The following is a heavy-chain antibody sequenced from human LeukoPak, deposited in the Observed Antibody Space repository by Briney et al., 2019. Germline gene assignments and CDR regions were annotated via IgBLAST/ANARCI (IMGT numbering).Heavy chain of an antibody. CDR2: IYSSGST. V-gene: IGHV4-34*01. CDR3: AKSDGYGLIDY. J-gene: IGHJ4*01. D-gene: IGHD2-21*02. Sequence: SETLSLTCAVYGGSFSGYYWGWIRQPPGKGLEWIGNIYSSGSTYFNSSLKSRVTISIDTSKNQVSLKMSSVTAADTAVYYCAKSDGYGLIDYWGQGTLVTVSS. CDR1: GGSFSGYY.